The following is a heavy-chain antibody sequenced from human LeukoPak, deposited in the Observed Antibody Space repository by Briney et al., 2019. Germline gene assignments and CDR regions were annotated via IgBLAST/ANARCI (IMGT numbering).Heavy chain of an antibody. D-gene: IGHD5-18*01. CDR2: INPGGGTT. J-gene: IGHJ3*02. CDR1: GYIFTRYY. Sequence: ASVTVSCKASGYIFTRYYIHWVRQAPGQGLEWMGIINPGGGTTSYEQKFQGRLTVTRDTSTSTVYMEVRSLRSEDTAVYYCARQVATKVTNAVDIWGQGTLVTVSS. CDR3: ARQVATKVTNAVDI. V-gene: IGHV1-46*01.